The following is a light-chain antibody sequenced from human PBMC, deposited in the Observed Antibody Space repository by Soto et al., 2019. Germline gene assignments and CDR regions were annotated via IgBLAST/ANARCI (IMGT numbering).Light chain of an antibody. J-gene: IGKJ4*01. CDR2: DAS. CDR3: QQRSNWLT. CDR1: QSVDSY. V-gene: IGKV3-11*01. Sequence: EIGLTQSRATLSLSPGERATRSCRASQSVDSYLAWYQQKPGQAPRLLIYDASNRATGIPARISGSGSGTDFTLTISSLEPEDFAVYFCQQRSNWLTFGGGTKVEIK.